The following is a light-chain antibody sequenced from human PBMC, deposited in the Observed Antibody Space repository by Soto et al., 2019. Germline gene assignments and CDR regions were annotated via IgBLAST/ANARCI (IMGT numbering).Light chain of an antibody. CDR3: CSYAGSSTPYV. CDR2: EVS. CDR1: SSDFGSYNL. V-gene: IGLV2-23*02. J-gene: IGLJ1*01. Sequence: QSVLAQPASVSGSPGQSITISCTGTSSDFGSYNLVSWYQQHPGKAPKLMIYEVSKRPSGVSNRFSGSKSGNTASLTISGLQAGDEADYYCCSYAGSSTPYVFGTGTKVTVL.